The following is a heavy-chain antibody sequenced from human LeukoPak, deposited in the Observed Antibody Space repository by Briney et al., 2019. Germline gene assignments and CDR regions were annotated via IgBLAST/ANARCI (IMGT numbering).Heavy chain of an antibody. CDR3: ARDGSDCSSTGCFKGWFDP. D-gene: IGHD2-2*01. V-gene: IGHV3-21*01. Sequence: PGGSMRLSCAASGFTFSSYSMNWVRQAPGKGLEWVSSISSLSHISYADSVKGRFTISRDNAKNSLYLQMNSLRAEDTAVYYCARDGSDCSSTGCFKGWFDPWGQGTLVTVSS. CDR2: ISSLSHI. CDR1: GFTFSSYS. J-gene: IGHJ5*02.